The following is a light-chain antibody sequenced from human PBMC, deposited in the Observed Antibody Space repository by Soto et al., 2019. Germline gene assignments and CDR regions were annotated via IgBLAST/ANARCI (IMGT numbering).Light chain of an antibody. Sequence: QSVLTQPPSVSAAPGQKVTISCSGSSSNIGNNYVSWYQQLPGTAPKLLIYDNNKRPSGIPDRFSGSKSGTSATLGITGLQTGDEAGYYCGTWDSRLSAYVFGTGTKLTVL. CDR3: GTWDSRLSAYV. CDR2: DNN. CDR1: SSNIGNNY. J-gene: IGLJ1*01. V-gene: IGLV1-51*01.